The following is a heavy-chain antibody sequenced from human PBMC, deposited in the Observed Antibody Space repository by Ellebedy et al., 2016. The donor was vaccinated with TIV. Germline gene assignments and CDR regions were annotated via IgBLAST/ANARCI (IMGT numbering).Heavy chain of an antibody. CDR3: ARGDYDILTDVNYYYGMDV. J-gene: IGHJ6*02. V-gene: IGHV4-59*12. Sequence: MPSETLSLTCTVSGGSISSYYWSWIRQPPGKGLEWIGYIYYSGSTNYNPSLKSRVTMSVDTSKNQFSLKLSSVTAADTAVYYCARGDYDILTDVNYYYGMDVWGQGTTVTVSS. CDR2: IYYSGST. CDR1: GGSISSYY. D-gene: IGHD3-9*01.